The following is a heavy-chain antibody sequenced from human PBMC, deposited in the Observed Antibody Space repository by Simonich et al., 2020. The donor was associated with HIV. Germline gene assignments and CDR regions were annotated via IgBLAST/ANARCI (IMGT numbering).Heavy chain of an antibody. V-gene: IGHV3-15*01. CDR2: NKRKTDGETT. CDR3: TTDDYSYYFDY. CDR1: GFTFSNAW. D-gene: IGHD2-15*01. J-gene: IGHJ4*02. Sequence: EVQLVESGGGLVKPGGSLRLSCAASGFTFSNAWMSWVRQAPGKGLEWVGRNKRKTDGETTHYAAPVKGRFTISRDDSKNTLYLQMNSLKTEDTAVYFCTTDDYSYYFDYWGQGTLVTVSS.